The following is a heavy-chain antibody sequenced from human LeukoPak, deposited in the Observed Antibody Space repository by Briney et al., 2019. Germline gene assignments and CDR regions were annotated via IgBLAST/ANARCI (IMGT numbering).Heavy chain of an antibody. J-gene: IGHJ4*02. CDR3: AREDYADSSGYYSSGEY. V-gene: IGHV3-48*04. CDR2: ISRNSRTT. Sequence: PGGSLRLSCAVSGSDFNSHNFHWVRQAPGKGLEWVSFISRNSRTTYYADSVKGRFTISRDDAKNLVYLQMNSLGAEDTAVYYCAREDYADSSGYYSSGEYWGQGTLVTVSS. CDR1: GSDFNSHN. D-gene: IGHD3-22*01.